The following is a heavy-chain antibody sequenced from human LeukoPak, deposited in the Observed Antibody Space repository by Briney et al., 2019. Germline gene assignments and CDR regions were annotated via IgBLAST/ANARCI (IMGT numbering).Heavy chain of an antibody. Sequence: RASVRVSCKASGYTFTNYDINWVRQATGQGLEWMGWMNPNSGHTGYAQKFQGRVTMTSNTSISTAYMELRGLRSEDTAVYYCARPGRQWEPYFFAYWGQGTLVAVSS. J-gene: IGHJ4*02. CDR2: MNPNSGHT. CDR3: ARPGRQWEPYFFAY. V-gene: IGHV1-8*01. D-gene: IGHD1-26*01. CDR1: GYTFTNYD.